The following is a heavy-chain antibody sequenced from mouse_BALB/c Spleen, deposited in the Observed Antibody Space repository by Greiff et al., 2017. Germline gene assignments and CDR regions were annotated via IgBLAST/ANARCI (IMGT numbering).Heavy chain of an antibody. Sequence: VMLVESGPGLVAPSQSLSITCTVSGFSLTSYGVHWVRQPPGKGLEWLGVIWAGGSTNYNSALMSRLSISKDNSKSQVFLKMNSLQTDDTAMYYCARGGAIYYGNGAMDYWGQGTSVTVSS. CDR1: GFSLTSYG. D-gene: IGHD2-1*01. CDR3: ARGGAIYYGNGAMDY. J-gene: IGHJ4*01. CDR2: IWAGGST. V-gene: IGHV2-9*02.